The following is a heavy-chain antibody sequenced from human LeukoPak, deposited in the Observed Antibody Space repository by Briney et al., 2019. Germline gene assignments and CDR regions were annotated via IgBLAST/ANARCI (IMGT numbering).Heavy chain of an antibody. Sequence: GGSLRLSCAASGFTVSSNYMSWVRQAPGKGLEWVSVIYSGGSTYSADSVKGRFTISRDNSKNTLYLQMNSLRAEDTAAYYCARGSEQRDSSSWSPLFDYWGQEPWSPSPQ. D-gene: IGHD6-13*01. CDR3: ARGSEQRDSSSWSPLFDY. CDR2: IYSGGST. V-gene: IGHV3-53*01. J-gene: IGHJ4*01. CDR1: GFTVSSNY.